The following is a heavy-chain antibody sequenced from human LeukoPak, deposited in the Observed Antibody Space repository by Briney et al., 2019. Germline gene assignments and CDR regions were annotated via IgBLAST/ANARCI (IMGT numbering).Heavy chain of an antibody. J-gene: IGHJ4*02. V-gene: IGHV4-59*01. CDR1: GGSISNYY. CDR3: ARDRELGY. Sequence: SETLSLTCTVSGGSISNYYWGWIRQSPGKGPEWIGWSYHRGSTSYNPSLKSRVAISVDTSKNQFSLKLSSVTAADTAVYYCARDRELGYWGQGTLVIVSS. CDR2: SYHRGST.